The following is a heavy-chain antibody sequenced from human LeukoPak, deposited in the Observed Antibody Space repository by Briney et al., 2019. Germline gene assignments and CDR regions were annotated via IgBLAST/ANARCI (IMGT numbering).Heavy chain of an antibody. CDR3: ARRGGYSYAHVRYDY. CDR2: IYPGDSDT. V-gene: IGHV5-51*01. CDR1: GYSFTSYW. Sequence: GESLKISCKGSGYSFTSYWIGWVRQMPGKGLEWMGIIYPGDSDTRYSPSFQGQVTISADKSISTAYLQWSSLKASDTAMYYCARRGGYSYAHVRYDYWGQGTLVTVSS. D-gene: IGHD5-18*01. J-gene: IGHJ4*02.